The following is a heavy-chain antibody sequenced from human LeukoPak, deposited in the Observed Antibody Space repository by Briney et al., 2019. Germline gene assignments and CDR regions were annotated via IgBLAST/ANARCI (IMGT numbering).Heavy chain of an antibody. CDR2: ISSSGSTI. V-gene: IGHV3-11*04. D-gene: IGHD6-19*01. CDR1: GFTFSDYY. J-gene: IGHJ3*02. Sequence: PGGSLRLSCAASGFTFSDYYMSWIRQAPGKGLEWVSYISSSGSTIYYAGSVKCRFTISRDNSKNTLYLQMNSLRAEDTAVYYCARGSIAVADIDAFDIWGQGTMVTVSS. CDR3: ARGSIAVADIDAFDI.